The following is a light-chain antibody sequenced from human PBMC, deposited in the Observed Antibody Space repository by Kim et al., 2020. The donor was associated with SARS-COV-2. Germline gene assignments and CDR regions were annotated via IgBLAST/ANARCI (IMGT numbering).Light chain of an antibody. CDR1: QSVSRY. J-gene: IGKJ5*01. Sequence: EIVVTQSPATLSLSPGQRATLSCRASQSVSRYVAWYQQKPGQTPRLLIYDASNRATGIPARFSGSGSGTDFTLTISSLEPEDFAVYYCQERSNWPRTFGQGKRLEIK. CDR3: QERSNWPRT. CDR2: DAS. V-gene: IGKV3-11*01.